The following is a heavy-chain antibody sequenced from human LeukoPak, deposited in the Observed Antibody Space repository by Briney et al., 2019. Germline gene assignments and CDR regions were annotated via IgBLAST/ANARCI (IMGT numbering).Heavy chain of an antibody. V-gene: IGHV1-8*01. D-gene: IGHD2-21*01. CDR1: GYNFRSYD. Sequence: ASVKVSCKASGYNFRSYDINWVRQATGQDLEWMGWVNPNRGTTGYAQKFQGRVTMTRNSSISTFYMELSSLTSEDTAVYYCARGRQVMQIAINDNWFDPWGQGTLVTVSS. J-gene: IGHJ5*02. CDR2: VNPNRGTT. CDR3: ARGRQVMQIAINDNWFDP.